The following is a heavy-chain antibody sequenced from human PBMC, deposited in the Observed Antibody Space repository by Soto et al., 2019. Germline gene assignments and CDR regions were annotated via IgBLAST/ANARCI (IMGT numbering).Heavy chain of an antibody. CDR1: GGSFGNSA. Sequence: QVQLVQSGAEVKKPGSSVKVSCKASGGSFGNSAINWVRQTPGQGLEWLGGFIPVYRTLNYAQKVQGRATITADESTGTAYMTLSSLASDDTAVYYCATGVIWIGYFTVDSWGQGTRVTVSS. CDR3: ATGVIWIGYFTVDS. D-gene: IGHD3-3*01. V-gene: IGHV1-69*01. CDR2: FIPVYRTL. J-gene: IGHJ4*02.